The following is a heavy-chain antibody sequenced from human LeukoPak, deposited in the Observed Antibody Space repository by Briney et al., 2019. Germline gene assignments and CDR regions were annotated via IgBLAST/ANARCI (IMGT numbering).Heavy chain of an antibody. CDR3: ARQDATMVRGVRGAFDI. CDR1: GYRFTTYW. J-gene: IGHJ3*02. CDR2: IYPGDSDT. D-gene: IGHD3-10*01. Sequence: GESLKISCKGSGYRFTTYWIAWVRQMPGKGLEWMGIIYPGDSDTRYSPSFQGQVTISADKSISTAYLQWSSLKASDTAMYYCARQDATMVRGVRGAFDIWGQGTMVTVSS. V-gene: IGHV5-51*01.